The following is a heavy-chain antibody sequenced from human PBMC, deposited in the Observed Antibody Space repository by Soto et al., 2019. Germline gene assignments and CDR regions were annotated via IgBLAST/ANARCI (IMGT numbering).Heavy chain of an antibody. Sequence: PSETLYLTCTVSGGSVSSGDYHWSWIRQPPGKGLEFIGYIYYSGSSYYNPSLMSRVAMSVDTSKNHFSLKLRSVTAADTAVYYCARMYGGYGGGVDYWGQGTQVTFSS. V-gene: IGHV4-30-4*01. CDR1: GGSVSSGDYH. CDR2: IYYSGSS. CDR3: ARMYGGYGGGVDY. D-gene: IGHD5-12*01. J-gene: IGHJ4*02.